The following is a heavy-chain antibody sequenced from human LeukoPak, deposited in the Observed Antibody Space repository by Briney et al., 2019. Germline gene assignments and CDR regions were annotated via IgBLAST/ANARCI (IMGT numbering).Heavy chain of an antibody. CDR1: GFTFSSYA. J-gene: IGHJ3*02. CDR3: ARSGQAVAGHDAFDI. Sequence: GGSLRLSCAASGFTFSSYAMSWVRQAPGKGLEWVSAISGSGGSTYYADSVKGRFTISRDNSRNTLYLQMNSLRAEDTAVYYCARSGQAVAGHDAFDIWGQGTMVTVSS. V-gene: IGHV3-23*01. D-gene: IGHD6-19*01. CDR2: ISGSGGST.